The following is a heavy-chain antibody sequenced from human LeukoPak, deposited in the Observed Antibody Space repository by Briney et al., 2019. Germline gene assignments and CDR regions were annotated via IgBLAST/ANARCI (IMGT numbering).Heavy chain of an antibody. D-gene: IGHD6-13*01. Sequence: SETLSLTCAVYGGSFSGYYWSWIRQPPGKGLEWIGEINHSGSTNYNPSLKSRVTISVDTSKNQFSLKLSSVTAADTAVYYCARAAAKYYYDMDVWGKGTTVTVSS. CDR3: ARAAAKYYYDMDV. CDR1: GGSFSGYY. CDR2: INHSGST. V-gene: IGHV4-34*01. J-gene: IGHJ6*04.